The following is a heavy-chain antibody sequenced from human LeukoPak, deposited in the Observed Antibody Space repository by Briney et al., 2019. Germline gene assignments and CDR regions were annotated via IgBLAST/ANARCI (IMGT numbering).Heavy chain of an antibody. D-gene: IGHD3-10*01. CDR3: ARESHVTREDY. Sequence: ASVKVSCKASGYTFTSYGITWVRQDPGQGLEWMGWISANNGDTHYSEKLQGRVTMTTDTSTSTAYMELRSLRSDDTAVYYCARESHVTREDYWGQGTLVTVSS. CDR1: GYTFTSYG. CDR2: ISANNGDT. V-gene: IGHV1-18*01. J-gene: IGHJ4*02.